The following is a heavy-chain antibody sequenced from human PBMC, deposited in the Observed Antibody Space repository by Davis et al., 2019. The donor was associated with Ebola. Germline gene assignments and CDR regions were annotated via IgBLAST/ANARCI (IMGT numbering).Heavy chain of an antibody. J-gene: IGHJ3*02. CDR1: GYTFTNYY. Sequence: ASVKVSCKASGYTFTNYYMHWVRQAPGQGLAWMGMINPNDGRTIYAQKFQGRVTVTMDTSTTTVYMDLSRLRSEETALYYCTTPGGQDSGYDVFDIWGQGTMVTVSS. CDR3: TTPGGQDSGYDVFDI. D-gene: IGHD5-12*01. V-gene: IGHV1-46*03. CDR2: INPNDGRT.